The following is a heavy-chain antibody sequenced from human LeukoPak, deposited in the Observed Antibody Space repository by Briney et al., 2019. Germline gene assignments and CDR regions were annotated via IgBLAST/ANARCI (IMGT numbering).Heavy chain of an antibody. CDR1: GDSINNNNYY. CDR3: ARITDRTIFGEIMHGFDV. CDR2: IYYNGRT. Sequence: SETLSLTCTVSGDSINNNNYYWGWIRQPPGEGLEWIGNIYYNGRTYYSPSLKSRGTISVDTSNNQFSLKLNSVTAADTAVYYCARITDRTIFGEIMHGFDVWGQGTPVTVSS. D-gene: IGHD3-3*01. V-gene: IGHV4-39*01. J-gene: IGHJ3*01.